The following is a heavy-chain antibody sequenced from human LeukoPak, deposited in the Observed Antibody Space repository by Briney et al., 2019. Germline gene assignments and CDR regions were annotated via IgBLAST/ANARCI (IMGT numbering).Heavy chain of an antibody. CDR1: GFTLSSYS. CDR3: ARDFCGGDCYSVAFDI. J-gene: IGHJ3*02. D-gene: IGHD2-21*02. CDR2: ISSSSSYI. V-gene: IGHV3-21*01. Sequence: PGGSLRLSSAASGFTLSSYSMNWVRPAPGKGREWVSPISSSSSYIYYADSVKGRFTIARDNAKNSLYLQMNSLRAEDTAVYYCARDFCGGDCYSVAFDIWGQGTMVTVSS.